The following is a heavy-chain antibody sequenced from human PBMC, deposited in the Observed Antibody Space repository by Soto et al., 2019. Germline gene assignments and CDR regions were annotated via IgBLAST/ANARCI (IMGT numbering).Heavy chain of an antibody. CDR1: GGSMSCYY. J-gene: IGHJ3*02. CDR3: ARRYGNNAFDI. D-gene: IGHD5-18*01. Sequence: QVQLQESGPGLVKPSETLSLTCTVYGGSMSCYYWSWIRQPPGKGLEWIGYIYYRGSTNYNPALKSRGTISVDTSKNQFSLKLSSVTAADTAVYYCARRYGNNAFDIWGQGTMVTVAS. V-gene: IGHV4-59*01. CDR2: IYYRGST.